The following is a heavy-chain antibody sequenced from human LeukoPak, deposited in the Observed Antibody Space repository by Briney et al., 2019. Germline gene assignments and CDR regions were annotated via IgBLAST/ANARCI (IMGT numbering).Heavy chain of an antibody. CDR1: GGSISSYY. D-gene: IGHD3-16*01. Sequence: SETLSLTCTVSGGSISSYYWSWIRQPPVKGLEWIGYIYYSGSTNYNPSLKSRVTISVDTSKNQFSLKLSSVTAADTAVYYCARGVANYDYVWGSYSKGWFDPWGQGTLVTVSS. J-gene: IGHJ5*02. CDR3: ARGVANYDYVWGSYSKGWFDP. V-gene: IGHV4-59*01. CDR2: IYYSGST.